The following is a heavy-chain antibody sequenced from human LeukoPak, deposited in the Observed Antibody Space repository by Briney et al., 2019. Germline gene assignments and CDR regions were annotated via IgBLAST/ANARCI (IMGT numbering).Heavy chain of an antibody. D-gene: IGHD3-22*01. J-gene: IGHJ4*02. CDR1: GYSISIDYY. CDR2: IHQIGST. Sequence: SETLSLICNVSGYSISIDYYWGWIRQPPGKGLEWIGSIHQIGSTYYNPSLKSRVSILMDKSKNQFSLRLNSVTAADTAVYYYARGGTGYYDSSYYYPYWGQGTLVTVSS. CDR3: ARGGTGYYDSSYYYPY. V-gene: IGHV4-38-2*02.